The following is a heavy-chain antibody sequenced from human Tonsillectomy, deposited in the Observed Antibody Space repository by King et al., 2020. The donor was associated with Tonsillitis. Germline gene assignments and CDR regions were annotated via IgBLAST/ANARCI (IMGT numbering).Heavy chain of an antibody. J-gene: IGHJ4*02. CDR2: IYYSGST. Sequence: QLQESGPGLVKTSETLSLTCTVSGGSVSSRNYYWVWIRQPPGKGLEWIGFIYYSGSTYYNPSLKSRVTMSVDTSKNQFSLKLTSVTAADTAVYYCAGDREHQLVRDYFDFWGQGTLVTVSS. D-gene: IGHD6-13*01. CDR3: AGDREHQLVRDYFDF. CDR1: GGSVSSRNYY. V-gene: IGHV4-39*07.